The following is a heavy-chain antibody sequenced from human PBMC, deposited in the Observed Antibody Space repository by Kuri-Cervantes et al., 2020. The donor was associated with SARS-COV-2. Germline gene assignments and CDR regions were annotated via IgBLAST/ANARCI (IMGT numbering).Heavy chain of an antibody. CDR2: IKQDGSEK. D-gene: IGHD4-11*01. Sequence: LSLTGAASGSTFSSYWMSWVRQAPGKGLEWVANIKQDGSEKYYVDSVKGRFTISRDNAKNSLYLQMNSLRAEDTAVYYCAREGHDYSNLRTPYYYYYYMDVWGKGTTVTVSS. J-gene: IGHJ6*03. CDR1: GSTFSSYW. V-gene: IGHV3-7*01. CDR3: AREGHDYSNLRTPYYYYYYMDV.